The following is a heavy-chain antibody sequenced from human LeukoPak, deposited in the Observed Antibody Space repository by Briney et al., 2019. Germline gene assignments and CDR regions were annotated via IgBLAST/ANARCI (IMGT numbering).Heavy chain of an antibody. D-gene: IGHD6-13*01. V-gene: IGHV1-2*02. CDR2: INPNSGGT. CDR1: GYTFTGYY. CDR3: ARVWVAAASVGEGY. Sequence: ASVKVSCKASGYTFTGYYMHWVRQAPGQGLEWMGWINPNSGGTNYAQKFQGRVTMTRDTSISTAYMELSRLRSDDTAVYYCARVWVAAASVGEGYWGQGTLVTVPS. J-gene: IGHJ4*02.